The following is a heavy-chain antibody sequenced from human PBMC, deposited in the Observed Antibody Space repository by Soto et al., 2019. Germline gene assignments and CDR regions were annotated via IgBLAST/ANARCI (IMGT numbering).Heavy chain of an antibody. Sequence: GGSLRLSCAASGFTFSSYGMHWVRQAPGKGLVWVAGIWYDGSNKYYADSVKGRFTISRDNAKNTLYLQMNSLRAEDTAVYYCARGFLDFDYWGQGTLVTVSS. CDR2: IWYDGSNK. D-gene: IGHD3-10*01. J-gene: IGHJ4*02. V-gene: IGHV3-33*01. CDR3: ARGFLDFDY. CDR1: GFTFSSYG.